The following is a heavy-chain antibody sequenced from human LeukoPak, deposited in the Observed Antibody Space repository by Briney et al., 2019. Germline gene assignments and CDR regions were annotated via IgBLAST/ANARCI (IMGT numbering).Heavy chain of an antibody. V-gene: IGHV4-59*01. CDR1: VASIGISN. J-gene: IGHJ6*03. CDR2: IYYSGST. Sequence: SETLSLTCTVSVASIGISNWSWIGQPPGEGLEWIGYIYYSGSTNYNPSLKSRVTISVDTSKNQFSLKLSSVTAADTAVYYCARGRSSMVRGYYYYYMDVWGKGTTVTISS. CDR3: ARGRSSMVRGYYYYYMDV. D-gene: IGHD3-10*01.